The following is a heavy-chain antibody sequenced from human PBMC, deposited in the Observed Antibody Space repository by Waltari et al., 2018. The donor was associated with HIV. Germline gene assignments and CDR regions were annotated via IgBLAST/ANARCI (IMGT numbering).Heavy chain of an antibody. CDR1: GYTFTSYA. V-gene: IGHV1-3*01. J-gene: IGHJ3*02. Sequence: QVQLVQSGAEVKKPGASVKVSCKASGYTFTSYAMHWVRQAPGQRLEWMGWINAGNGNTKYSQKFQGRVTITRDTSASTAYMELSSLRSEDTAVYYCARESGGRYFDWSHAFDIWGQGTMVTVSS. CDR2: INAGNGNT. CDR3: ARESGGRYFDWSHAFDI. D-gene: IGHD3-9*01.